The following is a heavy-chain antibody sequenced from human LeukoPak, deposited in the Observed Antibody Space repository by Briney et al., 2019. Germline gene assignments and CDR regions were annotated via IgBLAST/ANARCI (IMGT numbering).Heavy chain of an antibody. Sequence: GGSLRLSCAASGLTFNSYWMHWVRQVAGKGLVWVARINGDASNTTYADCVKGRFTISRDNAKNTLYLQMNSLRVDDTAVYYCARAMPHDNWFDPWGQGSLVTVSS. CDR3: ARAMPHDNWFDP. D-gene: IGHD2-2*01. CDR1: GLTFNSYW. V-gene: IGHV3-74*03. CDR2: INGDASNT. J-gene: IGHJ5*02.